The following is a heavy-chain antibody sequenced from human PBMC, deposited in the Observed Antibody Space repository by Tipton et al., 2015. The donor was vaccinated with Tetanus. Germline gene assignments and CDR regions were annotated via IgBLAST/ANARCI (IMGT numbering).Heavy chain of an antibody. J-gene: IGHJ3*01. CDR3: ARRIQVFGPAILDAFDL. D-gene: IGHD3/OR15-3a*01. CDR1: GGSISGYY. CDR2: IYDNATT. V-gene: IGHV4-59*01. Sequence: GLVKPSKTLSLTCTVAGGSISGYYWTWIRQPPGKGLEWIGYIYDNATTSYSPSLKSRVIISVDKSKNQLSLKLGSVTAEDTAIYYCARRIQVFGPAILDAFDLWAQGAMVIVSS.